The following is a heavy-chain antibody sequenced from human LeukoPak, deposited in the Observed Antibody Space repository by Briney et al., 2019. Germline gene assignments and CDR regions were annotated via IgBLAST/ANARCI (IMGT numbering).Heavy chain of an antibody. CDR3: ASLYGDYVASDY. CDR1: VYSFTVYY. V-gene: IGHV1-2*02. Sequence: GASVKVSCKASVYSFTVYYMHWVRQAPGQGLEWMGWINPNSGGTNYAQKFLGRVTMTRDTSISTAYMELSRLRSDDTAVYYCASLYGDYVASDYWGQGTLLTVSS. J-gene: IGHJ4*02. CDR2: INPNSGGT. D-gene: IGHD4-17*01.